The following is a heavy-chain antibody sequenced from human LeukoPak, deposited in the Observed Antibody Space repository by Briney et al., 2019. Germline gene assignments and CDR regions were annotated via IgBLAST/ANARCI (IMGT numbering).Heavy chain of an antibody. J-gene: IGHJ6*03. CDR2: ISSSSSYI. CDR1: GFTFSSYS. Sequence: PGGSLRLSCAASGFTFSSYSTNWVRQAPGKGLEWVSSISSSSSYIYYADSVKGRFTISRDNAKNSLYLQMNSLRAEDTAVYYCARDRETTVTFPHYTDVWGKGTTVTVSS. CDR3: ARDRETTVTFPHYTDV. V-gene: IGHV3-21*01. D-gene: IGHD4-11*01.